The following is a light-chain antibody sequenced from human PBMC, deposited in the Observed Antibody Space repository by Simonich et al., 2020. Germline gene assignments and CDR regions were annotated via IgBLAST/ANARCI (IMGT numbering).Light chain of an antibody. CDR2: DDS. V-gene: IGLV3-21*03. J-gene: IGLJ2*01. CDR1: NIGSKS. CDR3: QVWDSSSDHVV. Sequence: SYVLTQPPSVSVAPGKTARITCGGNNIGSKSVPWYQQQPGQAPVLVVYDDSDRPSGSPERFAGSNSGNTATLTISRVEAGDEADYYCQVWDSSSDHVVFGGGTKLTVL.